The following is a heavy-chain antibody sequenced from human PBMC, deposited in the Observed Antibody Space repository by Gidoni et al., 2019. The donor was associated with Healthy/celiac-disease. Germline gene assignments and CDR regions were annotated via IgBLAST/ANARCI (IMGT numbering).Heavy chain of an antibody. CDR1: GFTFSSYA. V-gene: IGHV3-23*01. CDR3: AKDRGVWYSTVNWFDP. J-gene: IGHJ5*02. D-gene: IGHD6-13*01. Sequence: EVQLLESGGGLVQPGGSLRLSCAASGFTFSSYAMSWVRQAPGKGLEWVSAISGSGGSTYYAESVKGRFTISRDNSKNTLYLQMNSLRAEDTAVYYCAKDRGVWYSTVNWFDPWGQGTLVTVSS. CDR2: ISGSGGST.